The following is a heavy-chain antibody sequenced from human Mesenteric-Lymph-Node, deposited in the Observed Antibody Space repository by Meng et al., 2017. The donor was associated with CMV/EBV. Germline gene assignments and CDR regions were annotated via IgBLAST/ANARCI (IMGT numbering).Heavy chain of an antibody. D-gene: IGHD6-13*01. J-gene: IGHJ6*02. V-gene: IGHV3-23*01. CDR1: GFTFSSYA. Sequence: GESLKISCAASGFTFSSYAMSWVRQAPGKGLEWVSGMSSSGGSTYYADSVKGRFTISRDNSRSRLYLQMNSLRAEDTAVYYCAKGSEDSSSWYYYYGMDVWGQGTTVTVS. CDR3: AKGSEDSSSWYYYYGMDV. CDR2: MSSSGGST.